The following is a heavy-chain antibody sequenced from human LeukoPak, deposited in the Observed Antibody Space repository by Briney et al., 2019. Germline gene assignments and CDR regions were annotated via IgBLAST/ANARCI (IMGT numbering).Heavy chain of an antibody. Sequence: GGSLTLSCAGSGFTFSSYAMSWVRQAPGQGLEWVSVISDSGDYTSYADSVKGRFTISRDNSKNTLYLQMNSLRAEDTAVYYCAKGARFGELLRGFNSFDYWGQGTLVTVSS. V-gene: IGHV3-23*01. CDR3: AKGARFGELLRGFNSFDY. J-gene: IGHJ4*02. CDR1: GFTFSSYA. D-gene: IGHD3-10*01. CDR2: ISDSGDYT.